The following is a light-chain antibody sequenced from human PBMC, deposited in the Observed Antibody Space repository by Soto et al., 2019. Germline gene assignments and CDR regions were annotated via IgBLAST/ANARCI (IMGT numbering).Light chain of an antibody. J-gene: IGLJ2*01. CDR1: VLAKKY. CDR2: KDT. Sequence: SYELTQPSSVSVSPGKTARITCSGDVLAKKYGRWFQQKPGQAPVQVIYKDTERPSEIPARFSGSSSGTTVTLTISGAQFEDEADYYCYSAADNTVGIFGGGTKVPVL. CDR3: YSAADNTVGI. V-gene: IGLV3-27*01.